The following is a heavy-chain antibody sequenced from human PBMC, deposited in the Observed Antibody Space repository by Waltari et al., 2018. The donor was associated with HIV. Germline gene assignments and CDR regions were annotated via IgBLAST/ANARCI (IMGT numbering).Heavy chain of an antibody. V-gene: IGHV2-5*02. D-gene: IGHD3-10*01. CDR1: GFSLNTSGEA. Sequence: QITLNESGPNLVKPTQTLTLTCIFSGFSLNTSGEAVGWIRQPPGKGPEWLALIYWGDYQRYSPSLKYRVTLTKDTSKNQVVLTLTNVDPVDTATYYCTHRRRRSYGAAPYDFWGQGIFVAVSS. CDR2: IYWGDYQ. CDR3: THRRRRSYGAAPYDF. J-gene: IGHJ4*02.